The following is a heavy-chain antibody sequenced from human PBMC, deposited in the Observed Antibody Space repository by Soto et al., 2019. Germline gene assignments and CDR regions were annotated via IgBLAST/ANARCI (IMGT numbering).Heavy chain of an antibody. CDR2: IYYSGST. J-gene: IGHJ4*02. V-gene: IGHV4-39*01. D-gene: IGHD3-3*01. CDR1: GGSISSCSYY. Sequence: SETLSLTCTVSGGSISSCSYYWGWSRQPPGKGLEWIGSIYYSGSTYYNPSLKSRVTISVDTSKNQFSLKLSSVTAADTAVYYCARKIYDFWSGYYAYYFDYWGQGTLVTVSS. CDR3: ARKIYDFWSGYYAYYFDY.